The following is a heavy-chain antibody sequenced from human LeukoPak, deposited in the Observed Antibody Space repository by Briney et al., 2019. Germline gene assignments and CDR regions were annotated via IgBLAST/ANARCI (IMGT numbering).Heavy chain of an antibody. CDR1: GGSISSGDYY. CDR3: ARGPDLAAAGNFDY. Sequence: SQTLSLTCTVSGGSISSGDYYWSWIRQPPGKGLEWIGYIYYSGSTNYNPSLKSRVTISVDTSKNQFSLKLSSVTAADTAVYYCARGPDLAAAGNFDYWGQGTLVTVSS. CDR2: IYYSGST. V-gene: IGHV4-30-4*08. J-gene: IGHJ4*02. D-gene: IGHD6-13*01.